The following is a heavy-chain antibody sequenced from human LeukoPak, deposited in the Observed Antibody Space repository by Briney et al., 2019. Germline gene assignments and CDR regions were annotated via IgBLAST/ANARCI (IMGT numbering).Heavy chain of an antibody. V-gene: IGHV4-59*01. D-gene: IGHD3-22*01. CDR2: IYDSGST. Sequence: SETLSLTCTVSGGSISSYYWSWIRQPPGKGLEWIGYIYDSGSTDYNPSLKSRVTISVDTSKNQFSLKVSSVTAADTAVYYCASLTTADAFDIWGQGAMVTVSS. J-gene: IGHJ3*02. CDR3: ASLTTADAFDI. CDR1: GGSISSYY.